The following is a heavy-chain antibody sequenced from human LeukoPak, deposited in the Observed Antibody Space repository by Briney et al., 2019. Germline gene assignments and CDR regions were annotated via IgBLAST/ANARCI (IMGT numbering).Heavy chain of an antibody. J-gene: IGHJ3*02. V-gene: IGHV3-21*01. CDR1: GFTLSSYS. CDR2: ISTSSSYI. CDR3: ARENDAFDI. Sequence: GGSLRLACGVSGFTLSSYSMNWVRQAPGKGLEWVSFISTSSSYIYYADSVKGRFTISRDNAKNSLYLQMNSLRAEDTAVYYCARENDAFDIWGQGTMVTVSS.